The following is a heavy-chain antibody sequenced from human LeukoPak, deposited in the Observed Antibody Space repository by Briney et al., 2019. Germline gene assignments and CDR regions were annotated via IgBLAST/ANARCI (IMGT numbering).Heavy chain of an antibody. D-gene: IGHD6-13*01. CDR3: ARVGCSSSWSGTCFDY. CDR2: IYPDDSNS. V-gene: IGHV5-51*01. J-gene: IGHJ4*02. Sequence: GESLKISCKGSGYCFTGYWIGWVRQMPGKGLERMGNIYPDDSNSRYSPSFQGQVAISADKSINTAYLQWSSLKASDTAMYYCARVGCSSSWSGTCFDYWGQGTLVTVSS. CDR1: GYCFTGYW.